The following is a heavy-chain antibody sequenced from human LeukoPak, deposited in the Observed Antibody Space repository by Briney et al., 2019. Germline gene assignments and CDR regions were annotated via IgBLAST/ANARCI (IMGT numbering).Heavy chain of an antibody. CDR1: GFTFSSYA. J-gene: IGHJ4*02. CDR3: AKVEQTTVPPFSFDY. V-gene: IGHV3-23*01. D-gene: IGHD4-17*01. Sequence: GGSLRLSCAASGFTFSSYAMSWFRQAPGKGLEWVSGISGSGIGGRTHYADSVKGRFTISRDNSKNTLYLQMNSLRAEDTAVYYCAKVEQTTVPPFSFDYWGQGTLVTVSS. CDR2: ISGSGIGGRT.